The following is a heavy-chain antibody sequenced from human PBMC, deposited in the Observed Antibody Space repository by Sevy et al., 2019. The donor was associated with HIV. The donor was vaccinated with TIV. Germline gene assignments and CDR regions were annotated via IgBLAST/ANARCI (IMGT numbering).Heavy chain of an antibody. CDR2: INPNSGGT. Sequence: ASVKVSCKASGYTFTGYYMHWVRQAPGQGLEWMGRINPNSGGTNYAQKFQGRVTMTRDTSISTAYMELSRLRSDDTAVYYCARGALYSYGFSFFDFWGQGTLVTVSS. CDR1: GYTFTGYY. J-gene: IGHJ4*02. CDR3: ARGALYSYGFSFFDF. D-gene: IGHD5-18*01. V-gene: IGHV1-2*06.